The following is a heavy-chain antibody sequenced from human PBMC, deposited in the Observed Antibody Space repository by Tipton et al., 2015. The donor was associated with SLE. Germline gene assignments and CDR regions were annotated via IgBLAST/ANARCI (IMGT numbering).Heavy chain of an antibody. CDR3: ARVKTGAARFFDY. V-gene: IGHV4-61*02. CDR2: IYVSGVT. CDR1: GGSISSGYYF. Sequence: TLSLTCTVSGGSISSGYYFWSWIRQPAGKGLEWIGRIYVSGVTNYNPSLKSRVSISIDTSKNQFSLKLSSVTAADTAVYYCARVKTGAARFFDYWGQGTLVTVSS. D-gene: IGHD6-6*01. J-gene: IGHJ4*02.